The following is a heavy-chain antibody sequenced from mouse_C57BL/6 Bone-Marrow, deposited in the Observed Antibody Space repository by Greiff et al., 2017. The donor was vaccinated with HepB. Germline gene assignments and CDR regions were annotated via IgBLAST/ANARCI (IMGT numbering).Heavy chain of an antibody. CDR1: GFTFSSYG. CDR3: ARRDGYYPFDYAMDY. V-gene: IGHV5-6*02. D-gene: IGHD2-3*01. J-gene: IGHJ4*01. CDR2: ISSGGSYT. Sequence: EVKLVESGGDLVKPGGSLKLSCAASGFTFSSYGMSWVRQTPDKRLEWVATISSGGSYTYYPDSVKGRFTISRDNAKNTRYLQMSSLKSEDTAMYYCARRDGYYPFDYAMDYWGQGTSVTVSS.